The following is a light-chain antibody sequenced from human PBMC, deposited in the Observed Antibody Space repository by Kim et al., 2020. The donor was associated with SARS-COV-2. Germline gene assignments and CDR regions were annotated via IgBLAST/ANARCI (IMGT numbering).Light chain of an antibody. Sequence: EIVMTQSPATLSVSPGERATLSCRASQSVNSDLAWYQQKPGQAPRLLIYDASTRATGIPARFSGSGSGTDFTLTISSLESEDFAAYYCQQYNKWPPRYTFGQGTKLEI. V-gene: IGKV3-15*01. CDR1: QSVNSD. CDR2: DAS. CDR3: QQYNKWPPRYT. J-gene: IGKJ2*01.